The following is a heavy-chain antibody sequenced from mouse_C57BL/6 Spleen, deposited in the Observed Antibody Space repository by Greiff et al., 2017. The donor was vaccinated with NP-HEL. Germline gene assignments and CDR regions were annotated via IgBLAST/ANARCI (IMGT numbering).Heavy chain of an antibody. CDR1: GYSFTSYY. Sequence: QVQLQQSGPELVKPGASVKISCKASGYSFTSYYIHWVKQRPGQGLEWIGWIYPGSGNTKYNEKFKGKATLTADTSSSTAYMQLSSLTSEDSAVYYCASLYGSSSYAMDYWGQGTSVTVSS. D-gene: IGHD1-1*01. CDR2: IYPGSGNT. CDR3: ASLYGSSSYAMDY. J-gene: IGHJ4*01. V-gene: IGHV1-66*01.